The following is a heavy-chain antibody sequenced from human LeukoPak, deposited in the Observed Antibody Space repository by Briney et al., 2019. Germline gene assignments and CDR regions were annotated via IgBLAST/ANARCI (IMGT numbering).Heavy chain of an antibody. V-gene: IGHV4-39*01. CDR2: IYYSGST. D-gene: IGHD6-13*01. CDR3: ARLDYSSSFDY. CDR1: GGSISSSSYY. J-gene: IGHJ4*02. Sequence: SETLSLTCTVSGGSISSSSYYWGWIRQPPGKGLEWIGSIYYSGSTYYNPFLKSRVTISVDTSKNQFSLKLSSVTAADTAVYYCARLDYSSSFDYWGQGTLVTVSS.